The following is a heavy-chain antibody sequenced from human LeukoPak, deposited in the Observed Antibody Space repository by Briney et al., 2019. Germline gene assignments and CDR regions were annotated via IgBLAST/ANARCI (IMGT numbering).Heavy chain of an antibody. CDR2: IYHSGSS. D-gene: IGHD3-22*01. CDR1: GASIYTSAYN. CDR3: AREMLYDSTAYYL. Sequence: SGTLSLTCSVSGASIYTSAYNSGWIRQPPGKGLEWIGSIYHSGSSYDNPSLQSRLTLSIDTSRNQFSLTLKSVTAADSGVYFCAREMLYDSTAYYLWGQGTVVTVSS. V-gene: IGHV4-39*01. J-gene: IGHJ4*02.